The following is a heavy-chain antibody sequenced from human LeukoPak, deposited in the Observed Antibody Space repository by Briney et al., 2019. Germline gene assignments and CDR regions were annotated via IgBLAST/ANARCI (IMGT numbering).Heavy chain of an antibody. CDR1: GFTFSTYW. J-gene: IGHJ4*02. V-gene: IGHV3-21*01. Sequence: GGSLRLSCAASGFTFSTYWMAWVRQAPGKGLEWVSSISSSSSYIYYADSVKGRFTISRDNAKNSLYLQMNSLRAEDTAVYYCAREFITLELRDWGQGTLVTVSS. D-gene: IGHD1-7*01. CDR3: AREFITLELRD. CDR2: ISSSSSYI.